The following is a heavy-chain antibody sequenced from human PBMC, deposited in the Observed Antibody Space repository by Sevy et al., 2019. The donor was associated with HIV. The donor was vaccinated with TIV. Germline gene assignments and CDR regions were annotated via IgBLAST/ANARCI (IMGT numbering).Heavy chain of an antibody. CDR1: EFTSSAYY. Sequence: GGSLRLSCAASEFTSSAYYRSWFRQAPGKGLEGVSYISSSGSTIYYPDSVKGRFTISRDNAKNSLYLQMNSLRAEDTAVYYCARGQMSRPWGIDYWGQGTLVTVSS. D-gene: IGHD1-26*01. V-gene: IGHV3-11*01. CDR3: ARGQMSRPWGIDY. J-gene: IGHJ4*02. CDR2: ISSSGSTI.